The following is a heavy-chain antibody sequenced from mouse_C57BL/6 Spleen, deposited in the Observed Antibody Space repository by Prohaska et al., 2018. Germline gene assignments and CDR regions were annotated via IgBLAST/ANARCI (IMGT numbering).Heavy chain of an antibody. CDR3: ARRWGYYYGSNYSYYFDY. V-gene: IGHV1-26*01. D-gene: IGHD1-1*01. Sequence: HGKSLEWIVDINPNNGGTSYKQKFKGKATLTVNKYSSTSYIELRSLTSEDSAVYYCARRWGYYYGSNYSYYFDYSSQGTTLTVSS. J-gene: IGHJ2*01. CDR2: INPNNGGT.